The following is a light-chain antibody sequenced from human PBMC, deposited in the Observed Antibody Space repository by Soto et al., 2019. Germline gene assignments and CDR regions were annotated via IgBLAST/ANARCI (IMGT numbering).Light chain of an antibody. CDR3: VSYTTSASYV. CDR1: SSDVGNYIF. V-gene: IGLV2-14*01. J-gene: IGLJ1*01. CDR2: DIN. Sequence: QSVLTQPASVSGSPGQSITISCTGTSSDVGNYIFVSWYRQHPGKAPKLMIYDINNRPSGVSNRFSGSKSGNTASLTISGLQAEDEADYYCVSYTTSASYVFGTWTKLTVL.